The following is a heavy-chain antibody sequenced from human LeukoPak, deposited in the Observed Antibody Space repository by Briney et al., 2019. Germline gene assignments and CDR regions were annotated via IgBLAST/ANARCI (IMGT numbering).Heavy chain of an antibody. V-gene: IGHV1-18*01. CDR2: RSIYNGNT. D-gene: IGHD6-6*01. CDR3: ARGGLFPSSSSSREYYLDY. Sequence: GDSVKVSCKASGYDFINYGISWVRPAPGQGLEWMGWRSIYNGNTDYKLQGRVTMTTDTSTSTAYMELRSLRSDDTAVYYCARGGLFPSSSSSREYYLDYWGQGTLVTVSS. CDR1: GYDFINYG. J-gene: IGHJ4*02.